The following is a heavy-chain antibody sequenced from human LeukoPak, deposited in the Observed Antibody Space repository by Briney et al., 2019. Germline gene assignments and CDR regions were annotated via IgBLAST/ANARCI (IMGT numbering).Heavy chain of an antibody. V-gene: IGHV3-21*01. D-gene: IGHD2-15*01. CDR3: ARDLVYCSGGSCYSGAFDI. CDR2: ISSSSSYI. Sequence: GGSLRLSCAASGFTFSSYSMNWVRQAPGKGLEWVSSISSSSSYIYYADSVKGRFTISRDNAKNSLYLQMNSLRAEDTAVYYCARDLVYCSGGSCYSGAFDIWGQGTMVTVSS. CDR1: GFTFSSYS. J-gene: IGHJ3*02.